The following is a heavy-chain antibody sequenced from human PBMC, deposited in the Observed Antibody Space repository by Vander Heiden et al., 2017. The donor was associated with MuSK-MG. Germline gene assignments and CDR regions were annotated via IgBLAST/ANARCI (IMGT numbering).Heavy chain of an antibody. Sequence: EVQLLESGGGLVQPGGSLRLSCAASGFSFTSYAMTWVRQAPGKGLEWVSVISDNGGSTFLADSVKGRFTISRDNSKNTLYLQMNSLRAEDTAVYFCAKASRLYSYGLNYYMDVWGEGTTVTVSS. CDR1: GFSFTSYA. CDR3: AKASRLYSYGLNYYMDV. V-gene: IGHV3-23*01. J-gene: IGHJ6*03. D-gene: IGHD6-25*01. CDR2: ISDNGGST.